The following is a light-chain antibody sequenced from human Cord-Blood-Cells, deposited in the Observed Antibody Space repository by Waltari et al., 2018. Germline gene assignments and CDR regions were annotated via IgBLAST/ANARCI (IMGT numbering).Light chain of an antibody. CDR1: SGSASPPHY. CDR3: VLYMGSGIWV. Sequence: TVVIQEPSFSVSPGGTVTHTCCMISGSASPPHYPQWYQQTPGQAPRTLIYSTNTRSSGVPERFSGSILGNKAALTITGAQADDESDYYCVLYMGSGIWVFGGGTKLTVL. CDR2: STN. J-gene: IGLJ3*02. V-gene: IGLV8-61*01.